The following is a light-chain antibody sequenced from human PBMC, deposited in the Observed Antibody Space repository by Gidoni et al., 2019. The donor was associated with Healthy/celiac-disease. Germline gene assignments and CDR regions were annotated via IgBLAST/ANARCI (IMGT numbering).Light chain of an antibody. Sequence: SYELTQPPSVSVSPGQTASITCSGDKLGNKFTSWYHQKPGQSPVQVTYQDNKRPSEIPERFSGSNSGNTATLTISGAQAMDEGDYYCQAWDSNSWVFGGGTKLTVL. CDR1: KLGNKF. CDR3: QAWDSNSWV. J-gene: IGLJ3*02. CDR2: QDN. V-gene: IGLV3-1*01.